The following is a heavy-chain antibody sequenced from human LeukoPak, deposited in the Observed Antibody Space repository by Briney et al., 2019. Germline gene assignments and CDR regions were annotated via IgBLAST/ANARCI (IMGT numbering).Heavy chain of an antibody. CDR3: ARVPIVGATPPNDY. CDR1: GFTVSSNY. CDR2: IYSGGST. Sequence: GGSLRLSCAASGFTVSSNYMSWVRQAPGKGLEWVSVIYSGGSTYYADSVKGRFTISRDNSKNTLYLQMNSLRAEDTAVYYCARVPIVGATPPNDYWGQGTLVTVSS. D-gene: IGHD1-26*01. J-gene: IGHJ4*02. V-gene: IGHV3-66*01.